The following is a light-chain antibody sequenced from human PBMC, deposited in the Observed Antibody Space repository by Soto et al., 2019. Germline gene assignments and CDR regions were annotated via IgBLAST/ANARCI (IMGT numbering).Light chain of an antibody. Sequence: DIQMTHSPSSLSASVGDRVTITCRASQSISSYLNWYQQKPGKAPSLMIYGASSLQSGVPSRFSGSGSGTDFTLTISSLQPEDFATYYCQQSYNFPLTFGGGTKVEIK. V-gene: IGKV1-39*01. J-gene: IGKJ4*01. CDR1: QSISSY. CDR3: QQSYNFPLT. CDR2: GAS.